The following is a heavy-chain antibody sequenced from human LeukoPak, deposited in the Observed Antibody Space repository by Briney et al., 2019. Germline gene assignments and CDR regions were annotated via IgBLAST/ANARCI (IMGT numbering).Heavy chain of an antibody. CDR1: GGSISSSSYY. D-gene: IGHD4-17*01. CDR3: ARVPTVTFFDY. CDR2: IHYSGST. J-gene: IGHJ4*02. Sequence: TSETLSLTCTVSGGSISSSSYYWGWIRQPPGKGLEWIGSIHYSGSTYCNPSLKSRVTISVDTSKNQFSLKLSSVTAADTAVYYCARVPTVTFFDYWGQGTPVTVSS. V-gene: IGHV4-39*01.